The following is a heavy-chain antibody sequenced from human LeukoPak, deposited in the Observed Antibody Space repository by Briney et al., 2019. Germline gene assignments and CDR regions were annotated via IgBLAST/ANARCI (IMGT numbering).Heavy chain of an antibody. CDR3: ARGPTDIVVVVAAKDNAFDI. Sequence: GASVKVSCKASGYTFTSYGISWVRQAPGQGLEWMGWISAYNGNTNYAQKLQGRVTMTRDTSISTAYMELSRLRSDDTAVYYCARGPTDIVVVVAAKDNAFDIWGQGTMVTVSS. CDR2: ISAYNGNT. CDR1: GYTFTSYG. D-gene: IGHD2-15*01. J-gene: IGHJ3*02. V-gene: IGHV1-18*01.